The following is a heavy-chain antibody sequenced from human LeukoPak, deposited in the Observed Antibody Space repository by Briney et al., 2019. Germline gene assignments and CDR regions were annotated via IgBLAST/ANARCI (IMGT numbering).Heavy chain of an antibody. J-gene: IGHJ5*02. CDR3: ARAIIRQQLRFDP. CDR2: INPNSGGT. Sequence: ASVKVSCKASGYTFTGYYMHWVRQAPGQGLEWMGWINPNSGGTNYAQKFQGWVTMTRDTSISTAYMELSRLRSDDTAVYYCARAIIRQQLRFDPWGQGTLVTISS. V-gene: IGHV1-2*04. D-gene: IGHD6-13*01. CDR1: GYTFTGYY.